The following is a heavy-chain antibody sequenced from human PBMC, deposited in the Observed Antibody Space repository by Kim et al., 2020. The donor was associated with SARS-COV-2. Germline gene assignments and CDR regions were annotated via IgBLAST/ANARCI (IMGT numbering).Heavy chain of an antibody. J-gene: IGHJ6*04. CDR1: GFTFGDYG. Sequence: GGSLRLSCAASGFTFGDYGMSWVRQAPGKGLEWVAIIKQDGSEKDYVDSVKGRFTISRDNAKNSLFLQMNSLRAEDTAMYYCARDRSDDSSGYYPYYYYYNGMGASGEGATVTVSS. D-gene: IGHD3-22*01. CDR3: ARDRSDDSSGYYPYYYYYNGMGA. V-gene: IGHV3-7*01. CDR2: IKQDGSEK.